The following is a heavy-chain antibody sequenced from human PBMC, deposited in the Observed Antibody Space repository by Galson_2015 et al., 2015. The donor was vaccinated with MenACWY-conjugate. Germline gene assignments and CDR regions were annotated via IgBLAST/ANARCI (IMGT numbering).Heavy chain of an antibody. Sequence: SETLSLTCTVSGDSISGSYWSWIRQPPGEGLEWIACIYYSGSTHYNPSLQSRVTISVDTSKNQFSLRLSSVTAADTAVYYCARHNWDGKGWFDPWGQGTLVTVSS. CDR1: GDSISGSY. CDR2: IYYSGST. CDR3: ARHNWDGKGWFDP. V-gene: IGHV4-59*08. D-gene: IGHD1-20*01. J-gene: IGHJ5*02.